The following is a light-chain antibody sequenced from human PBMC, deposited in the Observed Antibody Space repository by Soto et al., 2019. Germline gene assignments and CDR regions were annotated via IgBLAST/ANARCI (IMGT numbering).Light chain of an antibody. J-gene: IGKJ2*02. CDR2: WAS. CDR1: QSVLHSSNYSNY. V-gene: IGKV4-1*01. CDR3: SHYDGTFCT. Sequence: DIVMTQSPDSLAVSLGERATINCKSSQSVLHSSNYSNYLAWYQQKPGQPPKLLIYWASTRESGVPDRFSGSGWGTDFSLTIRILHAEGVEVYYFSHYDGTFCTFGHGNK.